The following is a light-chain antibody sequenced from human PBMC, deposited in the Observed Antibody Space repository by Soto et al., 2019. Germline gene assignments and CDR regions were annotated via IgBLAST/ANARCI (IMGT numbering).Light chain of an antibody. CDR2: LGS. Sequence: DIVMTQSPVSLPVTPGEPASISCRSSQSLLHSNGYSYLDWFLQRPGQSPQLLIYLGSNRAPGVPDRFSGSGSGTDFTLKISRVEAEDVGVYYCMEAIQTPWTFGQGTKVEIK. V-gene: IGKV2-28*01. CDR3: MEAIQTPWT. J-gene: IGKJ1*01. CDR1: QSLLHSNGYSY.